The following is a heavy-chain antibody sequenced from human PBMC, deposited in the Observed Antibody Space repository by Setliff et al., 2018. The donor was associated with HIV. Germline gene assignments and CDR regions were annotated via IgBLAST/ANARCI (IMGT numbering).Heavy chain of an antibody. CDR2: IYYTGST. J-gene: IGHJ3*02. CDR3: ARERSYDSSGYYFAYAFDI. Sequence: SETLSLTCTVSGGSMSSYYWSWIRQPPGKGLEWIGSIYYTGSTDYNPSLMSRVTISLDTPKNQFSLKLNSVIAADTAVYYCARERSYDSSGYYFAYAFDIWGQGTMVTVSS. D-gene: IGHD3-22*01. V-gene: IGHV4-59*01. CDR1: GGSMSSYY.